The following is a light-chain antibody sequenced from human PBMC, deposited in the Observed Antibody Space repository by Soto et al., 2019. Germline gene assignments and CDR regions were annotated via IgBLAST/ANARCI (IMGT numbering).Light chain of an antibody. CDR2: GAS. CDR3: QQYNNWPRT. J-gene: IGKJ1*01. V-gene: IGKV3-15*01. CDR1: QSISNN. Sequence: EIVMTQSPATLSVSPGERATLSCRASQSISNNLAWYQQQPGQTPRLLIYGASTTATGIPARFSGSGSGTEFTLIISSLQSEDFAVYYCQQYNNWPRTFGQGTKVDIK.